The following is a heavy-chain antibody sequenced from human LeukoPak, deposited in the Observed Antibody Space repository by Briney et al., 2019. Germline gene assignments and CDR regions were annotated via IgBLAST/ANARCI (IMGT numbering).Heavy chain of an antibody. D-gene: IGHD3-22*01. CDR2: IYYSGST. CDR3: ARGLDPAYYYYDSSGATNWFDP. CDR1: GGSISSSSYY. J-gene: IGHJ5*02. V-gene: IGHV4-39*07. Sequence: SETLSLTCTVSGGSISSSSYYWGWRRQPPGKGLEWIGSIYYSGSTYYNPSLKSRVAISVDTSKNQFSLKLSSVTAADTAVYYCARGLDPAYYYYDSSGATNWFDPWGQGTLVTVS.